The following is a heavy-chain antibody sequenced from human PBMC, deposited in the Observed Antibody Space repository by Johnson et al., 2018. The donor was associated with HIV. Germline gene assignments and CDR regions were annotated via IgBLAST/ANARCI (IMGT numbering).Heavy chain of an antibody. CDR1: GFTFSSYW. Sequence: QVQLVESGGGVVQPGKSLRLSCEASGFTFSSYWMSWVRQAPGKGLEWVAYIPFHGNQQYYGDSVKGRFTISRDNSRDTVYLQMNSLRAEDTAVYYCASGIAVAGTLLDAFDIWGQGTMVTVSS. V-gene: IGHV3-30*03. CDR3: ASGIAVAGTLLDAFDI. J-gene: IGHJ3*02. CDR2: IPFHGNQQ. D-gene: IGHD6-19*01.